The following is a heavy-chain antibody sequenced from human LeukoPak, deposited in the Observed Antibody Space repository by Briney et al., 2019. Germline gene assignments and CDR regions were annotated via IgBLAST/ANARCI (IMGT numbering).Heavy chain of an antibody. CDR3: ARGLRPDP. D-gene: IGHD4-17*01. CDR1: GFTFSSYW. V-gene: IGHV3-74*01. CDR2: INSDGSST. J-gene: IGHJ5*02. Sequence: GGSLRLSCAASGFTFSSYWMHWVRQAPEKGLVWVSRINSDGSSTSYADSVKGRFTISRDNAKNTLYLQMNSLRAEDTAVYYCARGLRPDPWGQGTLVTVSS.